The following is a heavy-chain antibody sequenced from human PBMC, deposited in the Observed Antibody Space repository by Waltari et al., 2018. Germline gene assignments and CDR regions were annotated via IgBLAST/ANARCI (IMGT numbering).Heavy chain of an antibody. D-gene: IGHD3-22*01. Sequence: QVQLVQSGAEVKKPGASVKVSCKVSGYTLTELSMHWVRPAPGKGLEWMGGFDPEDGETIYAQKFQGRVTMTEDTSTDTAYMELSSLRSEDTAVYYCATRRALYYYDSSDHAFDIWGQGTMVTVSS. CDR3: ATRRALYYYDSSDHAFDI. CDR2: FDPEDGET. CDR1: GYTLTELS. V-gene: IGHV1-24*01. J-gene: IGHJ3*02.